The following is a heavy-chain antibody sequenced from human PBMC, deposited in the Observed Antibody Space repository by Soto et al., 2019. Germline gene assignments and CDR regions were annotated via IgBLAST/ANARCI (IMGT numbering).Heavy chain of an antibody. CDR2: INHSGST. CDR1: GGSFSGYY. J-gene: IGHJ6*03. Sequence: PSETLSLTCAVYGGSFSGYYWSWIRQPPGKGLEWIGEINHSGSTNYNPSLKSRVTISVDTSKNQFSLKLSSVTAADTAVYYCARGSTKPVVPAATGGSYMDVWGKGTTVTVSS. D-gene: IGHD2-2*01. V-gene: IGHV4-34*01. CDR3: ARGSTKPVVPAATGGSYMDV.